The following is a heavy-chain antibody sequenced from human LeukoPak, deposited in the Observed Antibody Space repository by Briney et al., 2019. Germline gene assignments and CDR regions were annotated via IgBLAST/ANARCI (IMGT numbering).Heavy chain of an antibody. Sequence: PGGSLRLSCAASGFTFSKYPMHWVRQAPGKGLEWVSAICGSDGSRYYADSVKGRFTISRDNSKNTLYLQMNSLRGEDTAVYYCAKGGSPSCYSSSGYWGQGTLVTVSS. CDR3: AKGGSPSCYSSSGY. D-gene: IGHD2-2*01. CDR1: GFTFSKYP. CDR2: ICGSDGSR. V-gene: IGHV3-23*01. J-gene: IGHJ4*02.